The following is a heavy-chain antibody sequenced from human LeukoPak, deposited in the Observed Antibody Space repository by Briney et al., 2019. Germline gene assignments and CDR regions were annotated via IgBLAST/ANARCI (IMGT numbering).Heavy chain of an antibody. CDR2: IYYSGST. Sequence: SETLSLTCTVSGGSISSYYWSWIRQPPGKGLEWIGYIYYSGSTNYHPSLKSRVTISVDTSKNQFSLKLSSVTAADTAVYYCARAYSSGWYTGAYYYYMDVWGKGTTVTVSS. CDR3: ARAYSSGWYTGAYYYYMDV. V-gene: IGHV4-59*12. D-gene: IGHD6-19*01. CDR1: GGSISSYY. J-gene: IGHJ6*03.